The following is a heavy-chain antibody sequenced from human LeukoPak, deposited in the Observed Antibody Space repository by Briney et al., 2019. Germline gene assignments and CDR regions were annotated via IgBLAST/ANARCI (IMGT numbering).Heavy chain of an antibody. D-gene: IGHD5/OR15-5a*01. V-gene: IGHV1-2*06. J-gene: IGHJ3*02. Sequence: EASVKVSCKASGYTFTGYYMYWVRQAPGQGLEWMGRINPNRGGTNYAQKFQGRVTMTRDTSISTAYMELNRLRSDDTAVYYCAREGVYEAFDIWGQGTMVTVSS. CDR2: INPNRGGT. CDR1: GYTFTGYY. CDR3: AREGVYEAFDI.